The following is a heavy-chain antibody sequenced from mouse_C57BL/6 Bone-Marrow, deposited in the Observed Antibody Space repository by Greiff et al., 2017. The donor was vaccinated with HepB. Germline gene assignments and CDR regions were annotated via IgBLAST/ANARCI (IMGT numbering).Heavy chain of an antibody. V-gene: IGHV5-16*01. J-gene: IGHJ2*01. D-gene: IGHD1-1*01. CDR2: INYDGSST. CDR1: GFTFSDYY. Sequence: DVQLVESEGGLVQPGSSMKLSCTASGFTFSDYYMAWVRQVPEKGLEWVANINYDGSSTYYLDSLKSRFIISRDNAKNNLDLQMSSLKSEDTATYYCARGDYGSSYPYFDDWGQGTTLTVSS. CDR3: ARGDYGSSYPYFDD.